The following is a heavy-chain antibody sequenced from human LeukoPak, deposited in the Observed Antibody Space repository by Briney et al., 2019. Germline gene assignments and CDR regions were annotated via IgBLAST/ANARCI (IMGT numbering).Heavy chain of an antibody. CDR2: ISAYNGNT. J-gene: IGHJ4*02. D-gene: IGHD6-13*01. Sequence: GASVKVSCKASGYTFTSYGISWVRQAPGQGLEWMGWISAYNGNTNYAQKLQGRVTMTTDTSTSTAYMELRSLRSDDTAVYYCARVPQGSSWPYYFDYWGQGTLVTVSS. CDR1: GYTFTSYG. CDR3: ARVPQGSSWPYYFDY. V-gene: IGHV1-18*01.